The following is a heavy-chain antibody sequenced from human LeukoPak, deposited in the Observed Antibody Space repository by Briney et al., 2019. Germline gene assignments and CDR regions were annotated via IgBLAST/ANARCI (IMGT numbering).Heavy chain of an antibody. J-gene: IGHJ3*02. D-gene: IGHD2-2*01. Sequence: PGGSLRLSCAASGFTFSSYGMHWVRQAPGKGLEWVAFIRYDGSNKYYADSVKGRFTISRDNSKNTLSLQMNSLRAEDTAVYYCAKTLVIPAAPNDGFDIWGQGTMVTVSS. CDR1: GFTFSSYG. CDR2: IRYDGSNK. CDR3: AKTLVIPAAPNDGFDI. V-gene: IGHV3-30*02.